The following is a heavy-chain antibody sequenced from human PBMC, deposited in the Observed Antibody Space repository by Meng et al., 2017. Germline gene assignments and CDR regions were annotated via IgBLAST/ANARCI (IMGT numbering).Heavy chain of an antibody. CDR3: ARGLSTTYGYFDL. CDR1: GFIFSSYG. CDR2: IWYDGRNK. V-gene: IGHV3-33*01. D-gene: IGHD2/OR15-2a*01. J-gene: IGHJ2*01. Sequence: QVHVVESGGGVVQTGRSLRLSCAASGFIFSSYGMHWVRQAPGNGLEWVAVIWYDGRNKYYADSVKGRFTISRENSKNTLYLQMNSLRAEDTAVYYCARGLSTTYGYFDLWGRGTLVTVSS.